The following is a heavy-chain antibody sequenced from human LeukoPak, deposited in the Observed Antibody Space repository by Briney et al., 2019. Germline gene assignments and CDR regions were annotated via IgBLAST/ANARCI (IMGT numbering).Heavy chain of an antibody. J-gene: IGHJ4*02. Sequence: GGSLRPSCAAAGLTFSTNSMNWVRQAPGKGLEWVSYISFSSSTIYYADSVKGRFTISRDNGKNLLYLQMNSLRAEDTAVYYCAREAPRGTSSNPYYFDSWGQGTLVTVSS. D-gene: IGHD6-6*01. CDR2: ISFSSSTI. CDR1: GLTFSTNS. V-gene: IGHV3-48*01. CDR3: AREAPRGTSSNPYYFDS.